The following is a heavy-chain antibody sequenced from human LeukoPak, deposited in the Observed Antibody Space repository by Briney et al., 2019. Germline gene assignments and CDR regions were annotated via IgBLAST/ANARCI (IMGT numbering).Heavy chain of an antibody. CDR1: GGSISSGSYY. CDR3: ASERYSSSWYDRHWFDP. CDR2: IYTSGST. D-gene: IGHD6-13*01. Sequence: SQTLSLTCTVSGGSISSGSYYWSWIRQPAGKGLEWIGRIYTSGSTNYNPSLKSRVTISVDTSKNQFSLKLSSVTAADTAVYYCASERYSSSWYDRHWFDPWGQGTLVTVSS. V-gene: IGHV4-61*02. J-gene: IGHJ5*02.